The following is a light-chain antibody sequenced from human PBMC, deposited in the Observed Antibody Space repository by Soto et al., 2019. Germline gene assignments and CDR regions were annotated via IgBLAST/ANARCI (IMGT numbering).Light chain of an antibody. CDR2: DVT. CDR1: SSDVGGFEY. V-gene: IGLV2-14*01. CDR3: GSITRSTTSV. Sequence: QSVLSQPASVSGSPGQSITISCTGTSSDVGGFEYVSWYQHQPGKAPKLIIYDVTKRPSGVSNRFSASKSGNTASLTISGIQAEDEGDYYCGSITRSTTSVFXTGTKVTVL. J-gene: IGLJ1*01.